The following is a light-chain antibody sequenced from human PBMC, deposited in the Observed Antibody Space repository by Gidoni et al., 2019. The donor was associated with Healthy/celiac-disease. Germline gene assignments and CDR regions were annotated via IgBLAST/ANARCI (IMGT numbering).Light chain of an antibody. CDR3: QQYYSTPEA. J-gene: IGKJ4*01. V-gene: IGKV4-1*01. Sequence: DIVMTQSPDSLAASLGERATINCKSSQSVLYSSNNKNYLAWYQQKPGQPPKLLIYWASTRESGVPDRFSGSGSGTDFTLTISSLQAEDVAVYYCQQYYSTPEAFXGXTKVEIK. CDR1: QSVLYSSNNKNY. CDR2: WAS.